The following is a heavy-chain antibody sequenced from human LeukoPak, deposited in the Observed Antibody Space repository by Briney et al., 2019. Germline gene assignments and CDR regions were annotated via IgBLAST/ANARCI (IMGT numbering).Heavy chain of an antibody. CDR1: GYTLTQLS. CDR2: FDVEDGEI. Sequence: ASVKVSCKVSGYTLTQLSVHWVRQAPGKGLEWMGGFDVEDGEIIYAQKFQGRVTMTEDTSTDTAYMELSSLRSENTAVYYCATNRQIMILGVVIMPAFDIWGQGTMVTVSS. V-gene: IGHV1-24*01. CDR3: ATNRQIMILGVVIMPAFDI. D-gene: IGHD3-3*01. J-gene: IGHJ3*02.